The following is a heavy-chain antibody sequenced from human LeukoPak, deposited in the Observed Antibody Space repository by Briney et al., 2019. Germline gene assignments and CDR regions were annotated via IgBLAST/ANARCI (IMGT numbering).Heavy chain of an antibody. CDR1: GYTFTIYG. V-gene: IGHV1-18*01. J-gene: IGHJ6*03. D-gene: IGHD5-18*01. CDR3: ARDSGYSYGQTYYYYMDV. Sequence: ASVTVSFTASGYTFTIYGISWVRQAPGQGLEWMGWISAYNGNTNYAQKLQGRVTMTTDTSTSTAYMELRSLRSDDTAVYYCARDSGYSYGQTYYYYMDVWGKGTTVTISS. CDR2: ISAYNGNT.